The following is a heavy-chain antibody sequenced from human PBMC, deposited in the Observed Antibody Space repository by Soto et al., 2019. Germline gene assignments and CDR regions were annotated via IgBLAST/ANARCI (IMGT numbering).Heavy chain of an antibody. CDR3: ARPRYHSSSWYLSWDAFDI. CDR2: IIPIFGTA. J-gene: IGHJ3*02. CDR1: GGPFSSYA. D-gene: IGHD6-13*01. Sequence: GASVKDSCKTSGGPFSSYAISCGRKDPGHGLEWMGGIIPIFGTANYAQKFQGRVTITADESTSTAYMELSSLRSEDTAVYYCARPRYHSSSWYLSWDAFDIWGQGTMVTVSS. V-gene: IGHV1-69*13.